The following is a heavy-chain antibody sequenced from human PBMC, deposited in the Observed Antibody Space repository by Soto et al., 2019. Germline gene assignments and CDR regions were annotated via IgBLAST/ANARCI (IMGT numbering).Heavy chain of an antibody. CDR2: IRSKANSYAT. D-gene: IGHD4-17*01. CDR3: TRRGTTAYDY. V-gene: IGHV3-73*01. Sequence: GGSLRLSCAASGFTFSGSAMHWVRQASGKGLEWVGRIRSKANSYATAYAASVKGRFTISRDDSKNTAYLQMNSLKTEDTAVYYCTRRGTTAYDYWGQGTLVTVSS. CDR1: GFTFSGSA. J-gene: IGHJ4*02.